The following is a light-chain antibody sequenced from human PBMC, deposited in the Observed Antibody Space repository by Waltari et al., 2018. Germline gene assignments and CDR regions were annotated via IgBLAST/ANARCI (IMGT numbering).Light chain of an antibody. CDR1: TGAVTSGHY. J-gene: IGLJ3*02. CDR2: DTN. CDR3: LLYYSGAWV. V-gene: IGLV7-46*01. Sequence: QAVVTQEPSLTVSPGGTVTLTCGSSTGAVTSGHYSYWFQLKPGQAPRTLIYDTNNKHAWAPGRFSGSLLGGKAALTLSGAQPEDEAEYYCLLYYSGAWVFGGGTKVTVL.